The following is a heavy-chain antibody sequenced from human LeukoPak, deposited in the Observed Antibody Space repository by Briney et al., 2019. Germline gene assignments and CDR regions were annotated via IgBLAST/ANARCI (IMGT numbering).Heavy chain of an antibody. CDR3: ARDTLSMVTYYYYYYMDV. V-gene: IGHV3-21*01. Sequence: GGSLRLTCAASGFTFSSYSMNWVRQAPGKGLEWVSSISSSSSYIYYADSVKGRFTISRDNAKNSLYLQMNSLRAEDTAVYYCARDTLSMVTYYYYYYMDVWGKGATVTVSS. J-gene: IGHJ6*03. D-gene: IGHD4/OR15-4a*01. CDR2: ISSSSSYI. CDR1: GFTFSSYS.